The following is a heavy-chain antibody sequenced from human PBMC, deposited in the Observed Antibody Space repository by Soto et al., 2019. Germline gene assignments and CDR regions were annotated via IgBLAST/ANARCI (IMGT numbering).Heavy chain of an antibody. CDR1: GGSISSGGYY. Sequence: QVQLQESGPGLVKPSQTLSLTCTVSGGSISSGGYYWSWIRQHPGKGLEWIGYIYYSGSTYYNPTLMSRVTISVDTSKTQFSLKLSSVTAAATAVYYCARDLGYCSSTSCFHYFDYWGQGTLVTVSS. D-gene: IGHD2-2*01. CDR3: ARDLGYCSSTSCFHYFDY. J-gene: IGHJ4*02. CDR2: IYYSGST. V-gene: IGHV4-31*03.